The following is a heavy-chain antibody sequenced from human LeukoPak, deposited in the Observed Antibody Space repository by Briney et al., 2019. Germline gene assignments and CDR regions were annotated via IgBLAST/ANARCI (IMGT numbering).Heavy chain of an antibody. V-gene: IGHV1-69*01. CDR2: ITPIFGTA. J-gene: IGHJ4*02. CDR3: AARIAAAGTGVDY. Sequence: SVKVSCKASGGTFSSYAISWVRQAPGQGLEWMGGITPIFGTANYAQKFQGRVTITADESTSTAYMELSSLRSEDTAVYYCAARIAAAGTGVDYWGQGTLVTVSS. CDR1: GGTFSSYA. D-gene: IGHD6-13*01.